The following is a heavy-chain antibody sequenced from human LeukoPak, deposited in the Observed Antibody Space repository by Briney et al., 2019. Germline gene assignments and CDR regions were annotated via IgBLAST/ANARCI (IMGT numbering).Heavy chain of an antibody. V-gene: IGHV4-34*01. J-gene: IGHJ4*02. CDR3: ARGDCSSTSCYTYDY. Sequence: SSETLSLTCAVYGGSFSGYYWSWIRQPSGKGLEWIGEINHSGSTNYNPSLKSRVTISVDTSKNQFSLKLSSVTAADTAVYYCARGDCSSTSCYTYDYWGQGTLVTVSS. CDR2: INHSGST. D-gene: IGHD2-2*02. CDR1: GGSFSGYY.